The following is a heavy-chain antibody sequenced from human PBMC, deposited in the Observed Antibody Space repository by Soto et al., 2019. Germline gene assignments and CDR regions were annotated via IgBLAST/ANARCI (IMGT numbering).Heavy chain of an antibody. Sequence: QVQLVHSGAEVRKPGASVKVSCKASGYTFTTYNMYWVRQAPGQGLEWMGVINPNVGSTSYAQKFQGRVTMTRDTSTSTVYMELSSLRSEDTAVYYCARAGAGYFDYWGQGTLVTVSS. D-gene: IGHD3-10*01. V-gene: IGHV1-46*01. CDR2: INPNVGST. CDR1: GYTFTTYN. J-gene: IGHJ4*02. CDR3: ARAGAGYFDY.